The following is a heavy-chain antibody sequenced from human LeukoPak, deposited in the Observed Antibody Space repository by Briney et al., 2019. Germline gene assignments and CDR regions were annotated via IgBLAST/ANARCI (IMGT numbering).Heavy chain of an antibody. V-gene: IGHV4-34*01. J-gene: IGHJ6*02. CDR3: ARQQYYYDNSGSWFYYYGMDV. Sequence: PSETLSLTCAVYGGSFSGYYWSWIRQPPGKGLEWIGEINHSGSTNYNPSLESRVTISVDTSKNQFSLKLSSVTAADTALYYCARQQYYYDNSGSWFYYYGMDVWGPGTTVTVSS. D-gene: IGHD3-22*01. CDR2: INHSGST. CDR1: GGSFSGYY.